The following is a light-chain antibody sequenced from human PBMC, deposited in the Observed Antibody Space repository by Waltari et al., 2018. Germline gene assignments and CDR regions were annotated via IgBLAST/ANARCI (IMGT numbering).Light chain of an antibody. CDR3: QSYDSSLSGVV. Sequence: HHLAGAAPMLLMYGNSNRASGVPDRCAGAKSGTSASLAISGLQAEDEADYYCQSYDSSLSGVVFGGGTKLTVL. V-gene: IGLV1-40*01. J-gene: IGLJ2*01. CDR2: GNS.